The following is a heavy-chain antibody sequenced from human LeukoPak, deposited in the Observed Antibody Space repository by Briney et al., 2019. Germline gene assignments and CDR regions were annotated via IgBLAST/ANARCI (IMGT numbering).Heavy chain of an antibody. D-gene: IGHD3-10*01. J-gene: IGHJ5*02. Sequence: PSETLSPTCTVSGGSISSGSHYWSWIRQPAGKGLEWIGRIYTSGSTNYNPSLKSRVTISVDTSKNQFSLKLSSVTAADTAVYYCARGMVRGVTNNWFDPWGQGTLVTVSS. CDR3: ARGMVRGVTNNWFDP. V-gene: IGHV4-61*02. CDR2: IYTSGST. CDR1: GGSISSGSHY.